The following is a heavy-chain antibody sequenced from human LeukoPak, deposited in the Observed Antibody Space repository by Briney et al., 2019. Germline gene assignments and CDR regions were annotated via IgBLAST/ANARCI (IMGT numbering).Heavy chain of an antibody. J-gene: IGHJ4*02. D-gene: IGHD6-13*01. V-gene: IGHV4-59*01. Sequence: SEALRLTCTVSDGSLSTYVCRWLRQHPARGVEGVVYIYDTGCTNYNPSLKGRVTMSEDTSKNQFSLKLSSVTAADTAVYYCAKGSSWFDYWGQGTLVTVSS. CDR1: DGSLSTYV. CDR3: AKGSSWFDY. CDR2: IYDTGCT.